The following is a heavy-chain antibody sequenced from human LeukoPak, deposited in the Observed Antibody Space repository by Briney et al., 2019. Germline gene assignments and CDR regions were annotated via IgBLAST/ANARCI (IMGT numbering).Heavy chain of an antibody. CDR3: ARGSTAMVPPR. CDR2: IKQDRSEE. J-gene: IGHJ4*02. CDR1: GFTFSNYW. Sequence: GGSLRLSCAASGFTFSNYWMSWVRQAPGKGLEWVANIKQDRSEEYYVDSVKGRFTISRDNAKNSLFLQMNSLRAEDTAVYYCARGSTAMVPPRWGQGTLVTVSS. V-gene: IGHV3-7*01. D-gene: IGHD5-18*01.